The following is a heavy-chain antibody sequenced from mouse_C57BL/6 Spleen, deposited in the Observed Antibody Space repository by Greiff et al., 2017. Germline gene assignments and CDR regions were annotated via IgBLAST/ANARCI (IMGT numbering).Heavy chain of an antibody. D-gene: IGHD1-1*02. V-gene: IGHV1-82*01. J-gene: IGHJ4*01. CDR2: IYPGDGDT. CDR1: GYAFSSSW. CDR3: ARWVRWARDY. Sequence: QVQLKQSGPELVKPGASVKISCKASGYAFSSSWMNWVKQRPGKGLEWIGRIYPGDGDTNYNGKFKGKATLTADKSSSTAYMQLSSLTSEDSAVYFCARWVRWARDYWGQGTSVTVSS.